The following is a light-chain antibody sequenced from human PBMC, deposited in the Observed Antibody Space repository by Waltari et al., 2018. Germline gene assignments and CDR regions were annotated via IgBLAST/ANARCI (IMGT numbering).Light chain of an antibody. CDR1: QTISTY. V-gene: IGKV1-39*01. CDR3: QQSYSTTST. Sequence: DIQMTQSPSSLSASVGDRVTITCRASQTISTYVNWYQQKPGKAPKLLIYSASSLQSGVPSRFSGSGSGTDFTLTISSLQPEEFATYYCQQSYSTTSTFGQGTKLEIK. J-gene: IGKJ2*01. CDR2: SAS.